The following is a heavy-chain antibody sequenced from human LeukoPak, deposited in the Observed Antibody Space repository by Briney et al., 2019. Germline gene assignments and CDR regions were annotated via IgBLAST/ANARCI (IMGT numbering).Heavy chain of an antibody. CDR3: ARVSAYSSGDAFDI. Sequence: SETLSLTCTVSGGSISSSSYYWGWIRQPPGKGLEWIGSIYYSGSTYYNPSRKSRVTISVDTSKNQFSLKLSSVTAADTAVYYCARVSAYSSGDAFDIWGQGTMVTVSS. CDR2: IYYSGST. CDR1: GGSISSSSYY. D-gene: IGHD6-25*01. V-gene: IGHV4-39*07. J-gene: IGHJ3*02.